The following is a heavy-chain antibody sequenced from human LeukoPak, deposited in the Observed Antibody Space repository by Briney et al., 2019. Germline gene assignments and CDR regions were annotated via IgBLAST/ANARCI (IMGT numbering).Heavy chain of an antibody. CDR3: AKDDGWLHYYH. CDR2: ISGSGTNT. CDR1: GFTFSSYA. Sequence: PGGSLRLSCAASGFTFSSYAMSWVRQAPGKGLEWVSAISGSGTNTYYADSVKGRFTISRDNSKDTVSLQMHSLRAEDTATYYCAKDDGWLHYYHWGQGTLVTVSS. J-gene: IGHJ4*02. D-gene: IGHD3-10*01. V-gene: IGHV3-23*01.